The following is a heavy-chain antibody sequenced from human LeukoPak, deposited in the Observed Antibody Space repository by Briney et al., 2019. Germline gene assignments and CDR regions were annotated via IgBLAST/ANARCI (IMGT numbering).Heavy chain of an antibody. Sequence: ASVKVSCKASGYTFTSYYMHWVRQAPGQGLEWMGWINPTSGGTNYAQKFQGRVTMTRDTSISTAYMELSRLTSDDTAVFYCARGYCSGGSCSGLDYWGQGTLVTVSS. CDR1: GYTFTSYY. CDR2: INPTSGGT. J-gene: IGHJ4*02. CDR3: ARGYCSGGSCSGLDY. V-gene: IGHV1-2*02. D-gene: IGHD2-15*01.